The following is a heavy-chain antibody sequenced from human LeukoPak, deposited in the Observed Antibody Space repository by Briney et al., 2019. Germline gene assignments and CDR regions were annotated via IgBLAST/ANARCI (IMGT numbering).Heavy chain of an antibody. V-gene: IGHV1-2*02. CDR3: ARGGKMYYYDSSGYFVYYFDY. Sequence: EASVKVSCKASGYTFTGYYMHWVRQAPGQRLEWMGWIYPNSGGTNYAQKLQGRVTMTRDTSISTAYMELSSLRSEDTAVYYCARGGKMYYYDSSGYFVYYFDYWGQGTLVTVSS. CDR2: IYPNSGGT. J-gene: IGHJ4*02. CDR1: GYTFTGYY. D-gene: IGHD3-22*01.